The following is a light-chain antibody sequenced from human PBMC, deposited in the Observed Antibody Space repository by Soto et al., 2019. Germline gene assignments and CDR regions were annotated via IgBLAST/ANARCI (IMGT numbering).Light chain of an antibody. Sequence: IRITQSASSLSASTGDRVTVTCRASQGISSYLAWYQQKPGKAPKLLIYAASTLQSGVPSRFSGSGSGTDFTLTISCLQSEDFATYYCQQYNHYPWTFGQGTKVDIK. J-gene: IGKJ1*01. V-gene: IGKV1-8*01. CDR3: QQYNHYPWT. CDR2: AAS. CDR1: QGISSY.